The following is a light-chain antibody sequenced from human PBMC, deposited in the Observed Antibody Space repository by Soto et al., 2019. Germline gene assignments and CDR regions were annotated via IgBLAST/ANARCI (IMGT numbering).Light chain of an antibody. V-gene: IGLV1-51*01. J-gene: IGLJ3*02. CDR2: DNN. Sequence: QSVLTQPPSVSAAPGQEVTISCSGSSSNIGNNYVSWYQHLPGTAPKLLIYDNNERPSGIPDRFSGSKSGTSATLGITGLQTGGEADYYCGTWDSSLSVWVFGGGTKLTVL. CDR3: GTWDSSLSVWV. CDR1: SSNIGNNY.